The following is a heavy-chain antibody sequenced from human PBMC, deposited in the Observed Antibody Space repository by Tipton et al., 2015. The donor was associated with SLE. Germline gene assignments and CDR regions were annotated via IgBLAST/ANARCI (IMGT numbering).Heavy chain of an antibody. CDR3: AKVEDGYSSSPWDY. CDR2: IIPIFGTA. J-gene: IGHJ4*02. D-gene: IGHD6-13*01. CDR1: GGTFSSYA. V-gene: IGHV1-69*18. Sequence: QLVQSGAEVKKPGSSVKVSCKASGGTFSSYAINWVRQAPGQGLEWMGRIIPIFGTANYAQKFQGRVTITADESTSTPYMELNSLRAEDTAVYYCAKVEDGYSSSPWDYWGQGTLVTVSS.